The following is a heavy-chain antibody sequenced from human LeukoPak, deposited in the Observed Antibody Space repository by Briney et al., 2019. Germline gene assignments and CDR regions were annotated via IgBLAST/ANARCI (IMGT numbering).Heavy chain of an antibody. CDR1: GFTSSSYA. D-gene: IGHD4-17*01. Sequence: GGSLRLSCAASGFTSSSYAMSWVRQAPGKGLEWVSAISGSGGSTYYADSVKGRFTISRDNSKNTLYLQMNSLRAEDTAVYYCAKVKSATTVTTFTDYWGQGTLVTVSS. CDR2: ISGSGGST. J-gene: IGHJ4*02. CDR3: AKVKSATTVTTFTDY. V-gene: IGHV3-23*01.